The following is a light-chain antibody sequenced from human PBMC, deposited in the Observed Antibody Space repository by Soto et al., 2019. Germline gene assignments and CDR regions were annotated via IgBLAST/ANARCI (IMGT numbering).Light chain of an antibody. V-gene: IGKV3-20*01. Sequence: EIVLTQSPGILSLSPGARATLSCRASQTVAYTSLAWNQQRPGQAPRLLIYGTSTRATGTPDRFIGSGSGTAFTLTISRLEPEDFAVYYCQQYVTTPRTFGQGTKVE. CDR2: GTS. CDR3: QQYVTTPRT. CDR1: QTVAYTS. J-gene: IGKJ1*01.